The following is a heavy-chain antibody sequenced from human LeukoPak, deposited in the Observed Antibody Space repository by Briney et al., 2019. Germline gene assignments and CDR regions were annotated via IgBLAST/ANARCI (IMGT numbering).Heavy chain of an antibody. CDR3: ARHFRSNGDYGPPDY. D-gene: IGHD4-17*01. CDR2: IYPGDSDT. Sequence: GESLKISCKGSGYRFTNYWIVWVRQMPGKGLEWMGVIYPGDSDTRYSPSFQGQVTISADKSISTAYLQWSSLKASDTAMYYCARHFRSNGDYGPPDYWGQGTLVTVSS. V-gene: IGHV5-51*01. J-gene: IGHJ4*02. CDR1: GYRFTNYW.